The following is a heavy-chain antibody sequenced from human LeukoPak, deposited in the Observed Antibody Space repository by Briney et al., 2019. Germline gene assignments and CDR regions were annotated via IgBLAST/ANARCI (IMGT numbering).Heavy chain of an antibody. CDR1: GFTFSSYA. CDR2: ISDSGGST. Sequence: GGSLRLSCAASGFTFSSYAMSWVRQAPGKGLEWVSAISDSGGSTYYADSVKGRFTISRDNSKNTLYLQMNSLRAEDTAVYYCAKARGFPGQYQLPYYYYYGMDVWGQGTTVTVSS. V-gene: IGHV3-23*01. J-gene: IGHJ6*02. D-gene: IGHD2-2*01. CDR3: AKARGFPGQYQLPYYYYYGMDV.